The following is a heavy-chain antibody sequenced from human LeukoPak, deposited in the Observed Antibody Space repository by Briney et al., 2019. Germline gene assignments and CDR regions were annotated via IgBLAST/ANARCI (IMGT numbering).Heavy chain of an antibody. CDR2: INHSGNT. Sequence: SETLSLTCAVYSLSFSAYYWSWIRQPPGKGLEWIGEINHSGNTNYNPSLKSRVTISVDTSRNQFSLKLSSVTAADTAVYYCARVDGDGYNIPDYWGQGTLVTVSS. D-gene: IGHD5-24*01. V-gene: IGHV4-34*01. J-gene: IGHJ4*02. CDR1: SLSFSAYY. CDR3: ARVDGDGYNIPDY.